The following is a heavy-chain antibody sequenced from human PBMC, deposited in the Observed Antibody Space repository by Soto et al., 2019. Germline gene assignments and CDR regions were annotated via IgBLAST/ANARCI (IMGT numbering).Heavy chain of an antibody. J-gene: IGHJ4*02. D-gene: IGHD5-12*01. V-gene: IGHV3-23*01. CDR3: AKDGAPDVEMATIFFDY. Sequence: GGSLRLSCAASGFTFNKYAMSLVRRAPVKGLEWVSAISGSGISTYYADSVKGRFTISRDTSRNTLSLQMNSLRAEDTAVYYCAKDGAPDVEMATIFFDYWGQGTLVTVSS. CDR1: GFTFNKYA. CDR2: ISGSGIST.